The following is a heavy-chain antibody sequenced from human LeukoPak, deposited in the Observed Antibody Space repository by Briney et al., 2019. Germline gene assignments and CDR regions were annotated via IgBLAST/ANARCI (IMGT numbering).Heavy chain of an antibody. D-gene: IGHD3-22*01. CDR3: ARGGWNKFDY. Sequence: PSETLSLTCTVSGGSISSYYWSWIRQPPGKGLEWVGFIFYSGTTNYNPSLKSRVTISVDTSKNQFSLKLSSVTAADTAVYYCARGGWNKFDYWGQGTLVTVSS. J-gene: IGHJ4*02. CDR1: GGSISSYY. V-gene: IGHV4-59*01. CDR2: IFYSGTT.